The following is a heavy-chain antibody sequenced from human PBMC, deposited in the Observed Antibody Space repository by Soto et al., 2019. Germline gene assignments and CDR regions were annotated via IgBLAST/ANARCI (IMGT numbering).Heavy chain of an antibody. D-gene: IGHD6-6*01. Sequence: QVQLVESGGGVAQPGRSLRLSCAASGFTFSSYGMHWVRQAPGKGLEWVAVIWYDGSNKYYADSVKGRFTISRDNSKNTLYLQMNSLRAEDTAVYYCARDDPYSSSYFDYWGQGTLVTVSS. CDR3: ARDDPYSSSYFDY. V-gene: IGHV3-33*01. CDR2: IWYDGSNK. J-gene: IGHJ4*02. CDR1: GFTFSSYG.